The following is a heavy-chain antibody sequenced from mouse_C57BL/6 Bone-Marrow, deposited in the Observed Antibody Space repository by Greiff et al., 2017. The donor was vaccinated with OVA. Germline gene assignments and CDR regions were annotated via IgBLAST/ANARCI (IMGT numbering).Heavy chain of an antibody. J-gene: IGHJ3*01. D-gene: IGHD1-2*01. CDR2: IRSKSNNYAT. CDR3: VRGALYWFAY. CDR1: GFSFNTYA. V-gene: IGHV10-1*01. Sequence: DVHLVESGGGLVQPKGSLKLSCAASGFSFNTYAMNWVRQAPGKGLEWVARIRSKSNNYATYYADSVKDRFTISRDDSESMLYLQMNNLKTEDTAMYYCVRGALYWFAYWGQGTLVTVSA.